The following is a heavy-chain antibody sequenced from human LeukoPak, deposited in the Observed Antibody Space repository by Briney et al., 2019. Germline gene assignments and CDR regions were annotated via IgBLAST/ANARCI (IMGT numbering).Heavy chain of an antibody. Sequence: PGGSLRLSCAASGFSVSEFYMTWVRQAPGKGLEWISYITRENWIYYSDSVKGRFTISRDHAKNSVYLEMNSLRVDDTAVYYCARGLHLDSSGSLYYWGQGTQVTVSS. CDR2: ITRENWI. CDR1: GFSVSEFY. V-gene: IGHV3-69-1*01. CDR3: ARGLHLDSSGSLYY. D-gene: IGHD3-22*01. J-gene: IGHJ4*02.